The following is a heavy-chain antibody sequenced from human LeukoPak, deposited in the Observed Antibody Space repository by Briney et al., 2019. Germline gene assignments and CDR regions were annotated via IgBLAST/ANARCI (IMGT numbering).Heavy chain of an antibody. CDR2: IYYSGST. J-gene: IGHJ4*02. CDR3: ARGLLWFGELLYYFDY. CDR1: GGSISSGDYY. Sequence: AQTLSLTCPVSGGSISSGDYYWSWIHQPPGKGLQWIRYIYYSGSTYYNPSLKSRVTISVDTSKNQFSLKLSSVTAADTAVYYCARGLLWFGELLYYFDYWGQGTLVTVSS. D-gene: IGHD3-10*01. V-gene: IGHV4-30-4*01.